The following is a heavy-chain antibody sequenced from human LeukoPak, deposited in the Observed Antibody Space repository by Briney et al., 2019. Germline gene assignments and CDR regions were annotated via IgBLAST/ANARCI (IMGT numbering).Heavy chain of an antibody. CDR1: GFTFSDYY. CDR3: AGEERDGYNYYWYFDL. CDR2: ISGSGNTI. V-gene: IGHV3-11*04. D-gene: IGHD5-24*01. Sequence: PGGSLRLSCAASGFTFSDYYMGWIRQAPGKGLEWVSYISGSGNTIYYTDSVKGRFTISRDNANNSLYLQMNSLRAEDTAVYYCAGEERDGYNYYWYFDLWGRGTLVTVSS. J-gene: IGHJ2*01.